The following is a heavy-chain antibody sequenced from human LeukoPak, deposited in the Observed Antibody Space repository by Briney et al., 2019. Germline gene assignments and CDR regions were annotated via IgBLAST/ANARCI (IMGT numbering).Heavy chain of an antibody. Sequence: SETLSLTCTVSGGSISSYYWSWIRQPAGKGLEWIGRIYTSGSTNYNPSLKSRVTMSVGTSKNQFSLKLSSVTAADTAVYYCARGRTTVTTTGNWFDPWGQGTLVTVSS. CDR1: GGSISSYY. D-gene: IGHD4-11*01. CDR3: ARGRTTVTTTGNWFDP. V-gene: IGHV4-4*07. J-gene: IGHJ5*02. CDR2: IYTSGST.